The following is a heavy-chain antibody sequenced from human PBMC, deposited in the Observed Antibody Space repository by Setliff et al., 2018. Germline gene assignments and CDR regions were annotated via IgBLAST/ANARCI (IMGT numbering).Heavy chain of an antibody. CDR2: INNYNFNT. CDR3: ARINFYVSSGYYYAPEL. D-gene: IGHD3-22*01. CDR1: GFTFTDYG. Sequence: ASVKVSCKSSGFTFTDYGITWVRQVPGQGLEWMGWINNYNFNTQYAQKFQGRVAVTTDTSTTTAYMELRSLRADDTAVYYCARINFYVSSGYYYAPELWGQGTTVTVS. J-gene: IGHJ4*02. V-gene: IGHV1-18*01.